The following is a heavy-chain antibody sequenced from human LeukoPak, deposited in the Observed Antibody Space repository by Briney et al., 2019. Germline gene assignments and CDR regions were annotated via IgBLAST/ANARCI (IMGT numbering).Heavy chain of an antibody. D-gene: IGHD6-13*01. V-gene: IGHV3-64D*09. J-gene: IGHJ5*02. CDR3: ARSSRLAIAAAAWFDP. CDR2: ISSNGGNT. CDR1: GFTFSSHA. Sequence: PGGSLRLSCSASGFTFSSHAMHWVRQAPGEGLEYVSAISSNGGNTYYTDSVRGRFTISRDNSKNTLYLQMSRLRSEDTAVYYCARSSRLAIAAAAWFDPWGQGTLVTVSS.